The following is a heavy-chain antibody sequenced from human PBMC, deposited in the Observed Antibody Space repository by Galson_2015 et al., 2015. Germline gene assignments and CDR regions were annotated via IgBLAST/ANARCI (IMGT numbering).Heavy chain of an antibody. J-gene: IGHJ4*02. CDR3: ARGAPLVEYYDFWSGYYNTIGFDY. Sequence: PALVKPTQTLTLTCTFSGFSLSTRGVGVGWIRQPPGKALEWLALISWDDDKSYSPSLKSRLTITKDTSKNQVVLTMTNMDPVDTATYFCARGAPLVEYYDFWSGYYNTIGFDYWGQGTLVTVSS. CDR1: GFSLSTRGVG. V-gene: IGHV2-5*02. CDR2: ISWDDDK. D-gene: IGHD3-3*01.